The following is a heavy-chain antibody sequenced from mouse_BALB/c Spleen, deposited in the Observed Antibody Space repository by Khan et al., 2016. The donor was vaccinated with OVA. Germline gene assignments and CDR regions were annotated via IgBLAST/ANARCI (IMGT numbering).Heavy chain of an antibody. J-gene: IGHJ3*01. Sequence: EVKLLESRPGLVKPSQSLSLTCTVTGYSITSEYAWNWIRPFPGNKLEWMGYINYNGNTRFNPSLKSRTSITRATSKNQFFLQLNSVTTEDTATYYCARKDYYDYDPFPYWGQGTLVTVSA. V-gene: IGHV3-2*02. CDR1: GYSITSEYA. CDR2: INYNGNT. D-gene: IGHD2-4*01. CDR3: ARKDYYDYDPFPY.